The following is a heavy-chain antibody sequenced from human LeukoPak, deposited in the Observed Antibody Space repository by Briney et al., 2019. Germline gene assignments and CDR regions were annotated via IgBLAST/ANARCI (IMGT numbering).Heavy chain of an antibody. CDR2: INSKSGGT. Sequence: ASVKVSCKASGYTFIGYYVHWVRQDPGQGLEWMGWINSKSGGTNYAQKFQGRVAMTRDTSISTAYMELSRLRSGDTAVYYCARGGDYYDSSGYYDDAFDIWGQGTMVTVSS. CDR3: ARGGDYYDSSGYYDDAFDI. V-gene: IGHV1-2*02. D-gene: IGHD3-22*01. CDR1: GYTFIGYY. J-gene: IGHJ3*02.